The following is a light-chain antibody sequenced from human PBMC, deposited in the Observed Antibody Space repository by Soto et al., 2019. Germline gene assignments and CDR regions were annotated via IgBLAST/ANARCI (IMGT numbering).Light chain of an antibody. Sequence: EIVLTQSPGTLSLSPGERATLSCRASQSVSSSYLAWYQQKPGQAPRLLIYGASSRATGIPDRFSGSGSGTDFTLTISRLEPEDFAVYYCQQYGSSFGGG. CDR3: QQYGSS. CDR2: GAS. CDR1: QSVSSSY. V-gene: IGKV3-20*01. J-gene: IGKJ4*01.